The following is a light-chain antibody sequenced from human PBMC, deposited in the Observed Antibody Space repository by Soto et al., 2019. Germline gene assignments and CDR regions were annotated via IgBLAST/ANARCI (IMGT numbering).Light chain of an antibody. V-gene: IGKV1-12*01. J-gene: IGKJ4*01. CDR1: QDVSSW. Sequence: DIQVTQSPSSVSASVGDRVTITCRTSQDVSSWLAWYQQKPGQAPELLIYSASTLQTGVPSRFSGSGSGTDFTLTIRSLQPEDFATYYCQPANSFPLTFGGGTKVEIK. CDR2: SAS. CDR3: QPANSFPLT.